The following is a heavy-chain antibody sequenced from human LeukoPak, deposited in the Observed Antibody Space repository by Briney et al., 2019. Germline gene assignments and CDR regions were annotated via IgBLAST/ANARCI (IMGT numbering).Heavy chain of an antibody. CDR3: ARDGQPFDS. CDR2: IKQDGSEK. J-gene: IGHJ4*02. Sequence: PGGSLRLSCATSGFTFRSYWMNWVRQAPGKGLEWVANIKQDGSEKYYVDSVKGRFAISRDNAKKSLFLQMNSLRVEDTAVYYCARDGQPFDSRGQGTLVTVSS. V-gene: IGHV3-7*03. CDR1: GFTFRSYW.